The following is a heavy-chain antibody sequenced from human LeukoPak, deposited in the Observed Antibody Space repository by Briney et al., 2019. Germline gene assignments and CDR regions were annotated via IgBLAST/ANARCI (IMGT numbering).Heavy chain of an antibody. Sequence: PGGSLRLSCAASGFTFRSYWMTWVRQYPGKGLEWVANIKQDGSETYYADSVKGRFTISRDNTKNSMYLQMDSLTVEDTALYFCTRDLPATISLGDDYWGPGILVTVSS. V-gene: IGHV3-7*01. CDR1: GFTFRSYW. CDR2: IKQDGSET. D-gene: IGHD5-12*01. CDR3: TRDLPATISLGDDY. J-gene: IGHJ4*02.